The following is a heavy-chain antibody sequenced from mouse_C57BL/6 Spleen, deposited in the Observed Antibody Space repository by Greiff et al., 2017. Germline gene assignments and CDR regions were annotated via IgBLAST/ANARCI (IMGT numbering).Heavy chain of an antibody. CDR3: AKIYYGNYGVFGY. CDR1: GFTFSDYG. J-gene: IGHJ2*01. CDR2: ISSGSSTI. D-gene: IGHD2-1*01. Sequence: DVKLVESGGGLVKPGGSLKLSCAASGFTFSDYGMHWVRQAPEKGLEWVAYISSGSSTIYYADTVKGRFTISRDNAKNTLFLQMTSLRSEDTAMYYCAKIYYGNYGVFGYWGQGTTLTVSS. V-gene: IGHV5-17*01.